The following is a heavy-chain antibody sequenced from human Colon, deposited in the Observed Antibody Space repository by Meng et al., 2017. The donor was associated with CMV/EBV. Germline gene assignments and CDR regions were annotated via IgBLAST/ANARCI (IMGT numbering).Heavy chain of an antibody. D-gene: IGHD3-16*01. V-gene: IGHV3-23*01. Sequence: GGSLRLSCAASGFVSRSYGMHWVRQAPGKGLEWVATITSGGGSRYHGDSVKGRFTISRDNSRNTLYLQMNTLRADDTATYYCAKDLSGAVMGFDYWGQGTLVTVSS. CDR1: GFVSRSYG. CDR3: AKDLSGAVMGFDY. J-gene: IGHJ4*02. CDR2: ITSGGGSR.